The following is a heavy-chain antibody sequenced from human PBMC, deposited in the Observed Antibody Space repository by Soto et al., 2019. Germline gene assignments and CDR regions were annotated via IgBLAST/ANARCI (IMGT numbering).Heavy chain of an antibody. V-gene: IGHV4-59*01. Sequence: SETLSLTCTVSGGSISSYYWSWIRQPPGKGLEWIGYIYYSGSTNYNPSLKSRVTISVDTSKNQFSLKLSSVTAADTAVYYCARSRQPYPAEYFQHWGQGTLVTVSS. CDR3: ARSRQPYPAEYFQH. D-gene: IGHD2-21*01. J-gene: IGHJ1*01. CDR1: GGSISSYY. CDR2: IYYSGST.